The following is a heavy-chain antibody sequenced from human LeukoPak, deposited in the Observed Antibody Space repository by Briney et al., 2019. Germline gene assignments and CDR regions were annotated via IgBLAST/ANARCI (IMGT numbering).Heavy chain of an antibody. D-gene: IGHD3-10*01. CDR1: GFIFGDYA. Sequence: SLRLSCAASGFIFGDYAMHWVRQAPGKGLEWVSGVSWKSDTVGYADSVKGRFTISRDNAKNSLYLQMNGLRAEDTALYYCGKSGKDGLLWFGELVSNYYYMDVWGKGTTVTVSS. J-gene: IGHJ6*03. CDR3: GKSGKDGLLWFGELVSNYYYMDV. V-gene: IGHV3-9*01. CDR2: VSWKSDTV.